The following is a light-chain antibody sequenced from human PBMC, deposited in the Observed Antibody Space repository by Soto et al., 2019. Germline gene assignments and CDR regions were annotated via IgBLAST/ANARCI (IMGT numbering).Light chain of an antibody. CDR1: SSDVGGYNY. V-gene: IGLV2-14*01. CDR2: EVS. CDR3: RSYTSSSTLYV. J-gene: IGLJ1*01. Sequence: QSALTQPASVSGSPGQSITISCTGTSSDVGGYNYVSWYQQHPGKAPKLMIYEVSNRPSGVSNRFSGSKSGNTASLTISGLQAEDEADYYCRSYTSSSTLYVFGTGPKVTVL.